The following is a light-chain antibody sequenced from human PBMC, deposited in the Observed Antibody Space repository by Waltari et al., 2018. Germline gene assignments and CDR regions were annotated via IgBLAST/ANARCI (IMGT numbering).Light chain of an antibody. V-gene: IGLV2-8*01. CDR1: SRDVGGYNY. CDR3: SSYAGDNNLV. Sequence: QSALTQPPSASGSPGQSVTISCTGTSRDVGGYNYVSWYHQHPGKAPKVVIFEVSRRPSGVPDRFSGAKSGTPASLTVSGLQTEDEAYYYCSSYAGDNNLVFGGGTRVTVL. J-gene: IGLJ2*01. CDR2: EVS.